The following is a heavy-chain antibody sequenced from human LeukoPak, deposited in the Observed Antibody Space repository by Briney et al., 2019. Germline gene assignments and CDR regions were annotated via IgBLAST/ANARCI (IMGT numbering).Heavy chain of an antibody. V-gene: IGHV1-2*02. Sequence: ASVKVSCKASGYTFSGYYMHWVRQAPGQGLEWMGWINPNSGGTNYAQKIQGRVTMNRDTTNRTAYMEVSRLRSDDTAVYYCARVGSYYVDVIDYWGQGTLVTVSS. D-gene: IGHD1-26*01. CDR1: GYTFSGYY. J-gene: IGHJ4*02. CDR2: INPNSGGT. CDR3: ARVGSYYVDVIDY.